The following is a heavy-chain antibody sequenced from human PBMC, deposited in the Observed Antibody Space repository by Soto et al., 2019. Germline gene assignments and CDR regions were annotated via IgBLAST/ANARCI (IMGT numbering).Heavy chain of an antibody. V-gene: IGHV3-9*01. Sequence: EVQLVESGGTLVQPGSSLRLSCADSGFSFDVFAMNCVRQVPAKRLEWVSGVSWNSGTVRYVDSVKGRFTISSDNDKNALYLQMNSFRAEDTAMYYCAKGFCSIAKCYTYSDMDVWGKGTAVTVSS. J-gene: IGHJ6*03. CDR2: VSWNSGTV. D-gene: IGHD2-15*01. CDR1: GFSFDVFA. CDR3: AKGFCSIAKCYTYSDMDV.